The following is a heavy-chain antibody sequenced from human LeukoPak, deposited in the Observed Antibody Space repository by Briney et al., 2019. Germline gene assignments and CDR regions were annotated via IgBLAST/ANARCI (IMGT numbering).Heavy chain of an antibody. CDR2: IYHSGST. CDR3: ARAGRITIFGVVIARPYYFDY. D-gene: IGHD3-3*01. Sequence: SGTLSLTCAVSGGSISSSNWWSWVRQPPGKGLEWIGEIYHSGSTNYNPSLKSRVTISVDKSKNQFSLKLSSVTAADTAVYYCARAGRITIFGVVIARPYYFDYWGQGTLVTVSS. CDR1: GGSISSSNW. J-gene: IGHJ4*02. V-gene: IGHV4-4*02.